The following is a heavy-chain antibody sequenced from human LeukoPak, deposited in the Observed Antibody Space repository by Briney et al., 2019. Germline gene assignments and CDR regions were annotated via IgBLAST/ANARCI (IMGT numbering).Heavy chain of an antibody. CDR3: ARGHDVSGFTGWYFDL. V-gene: IGHV4-61*01. D-gene: IGHD3-22*01. J-gene: IGHJ2*01. Sequence: SETLSLTCTVSGGSISSSSYYWSWIRQPPGKGLEWIGYIYYSGSTNYNPSLKSRVTISVDTSKNQFSLKLSSVTAADTAVYYCARGHDVSGFTGWYFDLWGRGTLVTVSS. CDR1: GGSISSSSYY. CDR2: IYYSGST.